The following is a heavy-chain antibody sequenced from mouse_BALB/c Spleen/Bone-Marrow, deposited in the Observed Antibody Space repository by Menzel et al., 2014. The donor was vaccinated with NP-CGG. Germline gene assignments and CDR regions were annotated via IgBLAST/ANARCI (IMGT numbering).Heavy chain of an antibody. CDR3: TRSLYGNYVMDF. CDR1: GYTFTDYE. CDR2: IDPETGGT. V-gene: IGHV1-15*01. Sequence: QVQLQQSGAELVRPGASVALFCKASGYTFTDYEMHWVKQTPVHGLEWIGAIDPETGGTAYNQKFKGKATLTADKSSSTAYMELRSLTSEDSAVYYCTRSLYGNYVMDFWGQGTSVTVSS. D-gene: IGHD2-1*01. J-gene: IGHJ4*01.